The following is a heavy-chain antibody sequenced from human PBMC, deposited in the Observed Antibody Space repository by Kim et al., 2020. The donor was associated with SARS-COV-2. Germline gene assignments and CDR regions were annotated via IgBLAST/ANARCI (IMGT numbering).Heavy chain of an antibody. Sequence: SETLSLTCTVSGGSISSYYWSWIRQPPGKGLEWIGYIYYSGSTNYNPSLKSRVTISVDTSKNQFSLKLSSVTAADTAVYYCATGSSYGFSWSEGPGYFDYWGQGTLVTVSS. J-gene: IGHJ4*02. D-gene: IGHD5-18*01. V-gene: IGHV4-59*01. CDR1: GGSISSYY. CDR3: ATGSSYGFSWSEGPGYFDY. CDR2: IYYSGST.